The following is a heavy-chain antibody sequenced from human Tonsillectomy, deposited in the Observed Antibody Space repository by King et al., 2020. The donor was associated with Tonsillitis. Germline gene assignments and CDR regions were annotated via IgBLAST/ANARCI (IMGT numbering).Heavy chain of an antibody. J-gene: IGHJ4*02. CDR1: GGSFSSANYY. V-gene: IGHV4-31*03. Sequence: QLQESGPGLVKPSQTLSLTCTVSGGSFSSANYYWSWIRQHPGKGLEWIGYIYYSGSTYYNPSLKSRVTISIDTSKNQFSLKLSSVTAADTAVYYCAREFSLKSSSYLDYGGQGTLVTVSS. CDR3: AREFSLKSSSYLDY. D-gene: IGHD6-19*01. CDR2: IYYSGST.